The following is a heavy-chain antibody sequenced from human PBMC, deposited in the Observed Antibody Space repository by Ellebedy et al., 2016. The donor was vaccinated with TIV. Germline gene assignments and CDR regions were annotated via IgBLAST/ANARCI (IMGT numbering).Heavy chain of an antibody. CDR3: AKDRFSSAWYGGYFDY. Sequence: PGGSLRLSCAASGFTSSTSAMSWVRQAPGKGLEWVSAISGSGDSPHSADSVKGRFTISRDTSKNTLYLKMNSLRAEDTAVYYCAKDRFSSAWYGGYFDYWGQGTLVTVSS. D-gene: IGHD6-19*01. CDR2: ISGSGDSP. J-gene: IGHJ4*02. V-gene: IGHV3-23*01. CDR1: GFTSSTSA.